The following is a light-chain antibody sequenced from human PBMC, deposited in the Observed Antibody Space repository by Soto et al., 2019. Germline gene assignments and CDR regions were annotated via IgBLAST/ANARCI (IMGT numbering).Light chain of an antibody. V-gene: IGLV3-21*04. Sequence: SYELTQPPSVSVAPGKTARITCGGNNIGSKSVHWYQQKPGQAPVLVIYYDSDRPSGIPERFSGSNSGNTATLTISRVEAXXXXXXXXXVWDSSSDHPVFGGGTKV. CDR2: YDS. CDR3: XVWDSSSDHPV. J-gene: IGLJ2*01. CDR1: NIGSKS.